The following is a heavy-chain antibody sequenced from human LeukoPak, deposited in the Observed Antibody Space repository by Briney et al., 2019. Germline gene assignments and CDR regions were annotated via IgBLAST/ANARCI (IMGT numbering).Heavy chain of an antibody. V-gene: IGHV3-30*04. CDR1: GFTFSSYA. J-gene: IGHJ4*02. Sequence: QPGGSLRLSCAASGFTFSSYAMHWVRQAPGKGLEWVAVISYDGSNKYYADSVKGRFTISRDNSKNTLYVQMNSLRAEDTAVYYCAKQFLWFGELSHFDYWGQGSLVTVSS. CDR2: ISYDGSNK. CDR3: AKQFLWFGELSHFDY. D-gene: IGHD3-10*01.